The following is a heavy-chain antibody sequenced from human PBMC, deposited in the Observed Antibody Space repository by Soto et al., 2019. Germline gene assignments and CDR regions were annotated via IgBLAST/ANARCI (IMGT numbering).Heavy chain of an antibody. CDR3: ANSPPVPTFDY. Sequence: GGCLRRSLAAAGLTLSRYPMSRVRQAPGKGLEWVSAISGSGGSTYYADSVKGRFTISRDNSKNTLYLQMNSLRAEDTAVYYCANSPPVPTFDYWGQGAVVTVYS. J-gene: IGHJ4*02. D-gene: IGHD4-17*01. V-gene: IGHV3-23*01. CDR2: ISGSGGST. CDR1: GLTLSRYP.